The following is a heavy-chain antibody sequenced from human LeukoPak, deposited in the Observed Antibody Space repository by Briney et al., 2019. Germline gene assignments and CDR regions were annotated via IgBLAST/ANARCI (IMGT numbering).Heavy chain of an antibody. CDR3: ARGRATIFGVVINRWGP. Sequence: GASVKVSCKASGYTFTSYYMHWVRQAPGQGLEWMGIINPSGGSTSYAQKFQGRVTMTRDTSTSTVYMELSSLRSEDTAVYYCARGRATIFGVVINRWGPWGQGTLVTVSS. V-gene: IGHV1-46*01. D-gene: IGHD3-3*01. CDR1: GYTFTSYY. CDR2: INPSGGST. J-gene: IGHJ5*02.